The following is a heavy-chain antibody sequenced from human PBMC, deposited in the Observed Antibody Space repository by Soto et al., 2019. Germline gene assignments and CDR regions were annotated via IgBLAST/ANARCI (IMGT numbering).Heavy chain of an antibody. CDR1: VFTFSTYA. CDR3: AKGGYNYGFLFDC. V-gene: IGHV3-23*05. CDR2: IDNSGGIT. J-gene: IGHJ4*02. Sequence: CLRLSCAPAVFTFSTYAMSGVLASPGKGLEWVSTIDNSGGITYYADSVKGRFTISRDNSKNTLYLQMNSLRAEDTAVYYCAKGGYNYGFLFDCWGQGTLVTVSS. D-gene: IGHD5-18*01.